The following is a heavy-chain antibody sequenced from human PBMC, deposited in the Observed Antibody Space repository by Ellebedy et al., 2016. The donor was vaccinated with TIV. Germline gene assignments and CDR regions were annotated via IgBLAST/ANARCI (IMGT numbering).Heavy chain of an antibody. CDR2: ISRGGQT. V-gene: IGHV3-66*01. J-gene: IGHJ6*02. CDR3: ARDNRAFYYDSRGSLKDNYYYGMDV. Sequence: PGGSLRLSCAVSGFTVSSKYMTWVRQAPGKGLEWVSLISRGGQTYDADSVRGRFTISRDTSKNTMYLQMNSLRAEDTAVYYCARDNRAFYYDSRGSLKDNYYYGMDVWGQGTVVTVSS. CDR1: GFTVSSKY. D-gene: IGHD3-22*01.